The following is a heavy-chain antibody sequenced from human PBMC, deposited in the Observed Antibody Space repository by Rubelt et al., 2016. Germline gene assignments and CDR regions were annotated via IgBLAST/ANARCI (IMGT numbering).Heavy chain of an antibody. J-gene: IGHJ4*02. D-gene: IGHD6-19*01. CDR2: IYYSGST. Sequence: QVQLQQWGAGLLKPSETLSLTCTVSGGSISSSSYYWGWIRQPPGKGLEWIGSIYYSGSTYYNPSLKSRISLAVDTSKNHFFRNLSSVTAADTAVYYCARVDSSGWYFFDYWGQGTLVTVSS. V-gene: IGHV4-39*07. CDR3: ARVDSSGWYFFDY. CDR1: GGSISSSSYY.